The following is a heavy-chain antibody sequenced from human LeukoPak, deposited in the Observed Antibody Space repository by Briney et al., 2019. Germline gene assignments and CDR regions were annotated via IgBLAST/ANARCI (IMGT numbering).Heavy chain of an antibody. Sequence: PSETLSLTCTVSGGSISSSSYYWGWIRQPPGKGLEWIGSIYYSGSTYYNPSLKSRVTISVDTSKNQFSLKLSSVTAADTAVYYCARHRRANYYGSGNRDAFDIWGQGTMVIVSS. CDR3: ARHRRANYYGSGNRDAFDI. CDR1: GGSISSSSYY. CDR2: IYYSGST. J-gene: IGHJ3*02. D-gene: IGHD3-10*01. V-gene: IGHV4-39*01.